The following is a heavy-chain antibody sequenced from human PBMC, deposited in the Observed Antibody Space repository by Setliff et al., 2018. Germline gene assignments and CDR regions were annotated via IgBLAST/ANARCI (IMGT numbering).Heavy chain of an antibody. D-gene: IGHD3-22*01. CDR3: AKEDYSDSSGYYYETPWFDP. J-gene: IGHJ5*01. Sequence: GGSLRLSCAASGLIFGNYAMNWVRQAPGKGLEWVSGISGSGRNTYYADSVKGRFTISRDNSQNTVFLQVNSLRPEDSAVYYCAKEDYSDSSGYYYETPWFDPWGQGILVTVSS. CDR1: GLIFGNYA. CDR2: ISGSGRNT. V-gene: IGHV3-23*01.